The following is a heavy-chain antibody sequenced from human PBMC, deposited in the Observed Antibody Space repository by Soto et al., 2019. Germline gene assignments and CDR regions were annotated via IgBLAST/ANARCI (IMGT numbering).Heavy chain of an antibody. V-gene: IGHV4-39*07. CDR3: AKDPKAGPLCYFDY. D-gene: IGHD6-13*01. CDR1: GRSISSTTYY. CDR2: FFIGGNT. J-gene: IGHJ4*02. Sequence: PSETLSLTCTVSGRSISSTTYYWGWMRQPPGKGLEWIASFFIGGNTYYNPSLKSRVTISVDTSKNQFSLKLSSVTADDTAVYYCAKDPKAGPLCYFDYWGQGTLVTVSS.